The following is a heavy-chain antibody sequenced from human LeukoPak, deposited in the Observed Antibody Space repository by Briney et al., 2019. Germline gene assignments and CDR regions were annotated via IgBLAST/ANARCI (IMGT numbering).Heavy chain of an antibody. Sequence: GGSLRLSCAASGFTFSSYAMSWVRQAPGKGLEWVSAISGSGGSTYYADSVKGRFTISRDNSKNTLYLQMNSLRAEDTAVYYCAKDLNYYDSSGYFDYWGQGTLVTVSS. CDR3: AKDLNYYDSSGYFDY. CDR2: ISGSGGST. V-gene: IGHV3-23*01. D-gene: IGHD3-22*01. J-gene: IGHJ4*02. CDR1: GFTFSSYA.